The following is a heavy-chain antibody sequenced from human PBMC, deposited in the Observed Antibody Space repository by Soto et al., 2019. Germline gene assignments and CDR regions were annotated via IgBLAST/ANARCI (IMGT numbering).Heavy chain of an antibody. V-gene: IGHV4-34*01. Sequence: TLSLTCAVYGGSFSGYYWSWIRQPPGKGLEWIGEINHSGSTNYNPSLKSRVTISVDTSKNQFSLKLSSVTAADTAVYYCARGRRGGNPYYYYGMDVWGQGTTVTVSS. CDR2: INHSGST. J-gene: IGHJ6*02. D-gene: IGHD2-15*01. CDR1: GGSFSGYY. CDR3: ARGRRGGNPYYYYGMDV.